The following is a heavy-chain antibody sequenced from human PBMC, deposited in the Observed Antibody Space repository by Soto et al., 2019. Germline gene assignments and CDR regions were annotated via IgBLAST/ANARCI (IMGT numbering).Heavy chain of an antibody. CDR1: GFTFSSDV. V-gene: IGHV3-30*14. D-gene: IGHD1-26*01. CDR2: ISNDGSNK. Sequence: QVQLVESGGGWVQPGRSLRLSCAASGFTFSSDVMHWVRQAPGKGLEWVAVISNDGSNKYHTDSVQGRFTISRDNSKNTVFLQMNSLRPEDTALYYCARNGNSGSYDYWGRGILVTVSS. CDR3: ARNGNSGSYDY. J-gene: IGHJ4*02.